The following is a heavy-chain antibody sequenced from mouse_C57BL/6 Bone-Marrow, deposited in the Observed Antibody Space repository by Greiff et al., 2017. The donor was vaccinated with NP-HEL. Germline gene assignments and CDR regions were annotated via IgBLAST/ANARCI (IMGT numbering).Heavy chain of an antibody. CDR2: IRSKSSNYAT. CDR3: VRDGGRGYYFDY. V-gene: IGHV10-3*01. Sequence: EVQRVESGGGLVQPKGSLKLSCAASGFTFNTYAMHWVRQAPGKGLEWVARIRSKSSNYATYYADSVKDRFTISRDDSQSMLYLQMNNLKTEDTAMYYCVRDGGRGYYFDYWGQGTTLTVSS. J-gene: IGHJ2*01. D-gene: IGHD3-3*01. CDR1: GFTFNTYA.